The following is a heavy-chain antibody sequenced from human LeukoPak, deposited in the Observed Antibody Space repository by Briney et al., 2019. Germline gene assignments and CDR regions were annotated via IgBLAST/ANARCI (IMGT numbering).Heavy chain of an antibody. D-gene: IGHD6-19*01. CDR2: IYSGGST. Sequence: GGSLRLSCAASGFTVSSKYMSWVRQAPGKGLEWVSVIYSGGSTYYADSVKGRFTISRDNAKNTLYLEMNSLRAEYTAVYFCARGGSGRSFDYWGQGTLVTVSS. J-gene: IGHJ4*02. CDR1: GFTVSSKY. CDR3: ARGGSGRSFDY. V-gene: IGHV3-53*01.